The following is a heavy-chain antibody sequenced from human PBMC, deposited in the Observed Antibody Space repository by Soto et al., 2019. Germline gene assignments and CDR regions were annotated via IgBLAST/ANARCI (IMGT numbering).Heavy chain of an antibody. D-gene: IGHD6-19*01. CDR2: IWYDGSKK. Sequence: XGSLRLSFAASGFIFSDYGIHWVRQAPGKGLEWVALIWYDGSKKYYADSVKGRFTVSRDNINSTLYLEMNSLRVEDSAVYYCAREGAVAGSQDLWGQGTLVTVSS. CDR1: GFIFSDYG. J-gene: IGHJ4*02. CDR3: AREGAVAGSQDL. V-gene: IGHV3-33*01.